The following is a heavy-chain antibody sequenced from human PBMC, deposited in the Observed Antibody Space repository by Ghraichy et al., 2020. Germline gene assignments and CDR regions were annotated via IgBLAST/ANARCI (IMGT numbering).Heavy chain of an antibody. D-gene: IGHD5-24*01. Sequence: GSLNISCAASGFTFSSYGMHWVRQAPGKGLEWVAFIRYDGSNKYYADSVKGRFTISRDNSKNTLYLQMNSLRAEDTAVYYCAKDRDGYIDYWGQGTLVTVSS. V-gene: IGHV3-30*02. CDR2: IRYDGSNK. CDR3: AKDRDGYIDY. CDR1: GFTFSSYG. J-gene: IGHJ4*02.